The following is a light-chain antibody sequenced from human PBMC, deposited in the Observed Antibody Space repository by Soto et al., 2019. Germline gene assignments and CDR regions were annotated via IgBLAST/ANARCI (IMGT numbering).Light chain of an antibody. Sequence: DIQLTQSPSFLSASVGDRVTITCRASQGISSYLAWYQQKPGKSPKLLIYAASTLQSGVPSRFSGSGSGTEFTLTISRLQTEDFATYCCQQRNSYSWTFGQGTKVEIK. CDR3: QQRNSYSWT. CDR2: AAS. J-gene: IGKJ1*01. CDR1: QGISSY. V-gene: IGKV1-9*01.